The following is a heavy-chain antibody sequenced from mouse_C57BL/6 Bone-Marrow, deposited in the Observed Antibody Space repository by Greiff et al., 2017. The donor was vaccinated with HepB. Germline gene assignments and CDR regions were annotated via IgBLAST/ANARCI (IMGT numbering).Heavy chain of an antibody. CDR3: TTYYYGSSSFDY. CDR1: GFNIKDDY. V-gene: IGHV14-4*01. Sequence: EVKLMESGAELVRPGASVKLSCTASGFNIKDDYMHWVKQRPEQGLEWIGWIDPENGDTEYASKFQGKATITADTSSNTAYLQLSSLTSEDTAVYYCTTYYYGSSSFDYWGQGTTLTVSS. CDR2: IDPENGDT. J-gene: IGHJ2*01. D-gene: IGHD1-1*01.